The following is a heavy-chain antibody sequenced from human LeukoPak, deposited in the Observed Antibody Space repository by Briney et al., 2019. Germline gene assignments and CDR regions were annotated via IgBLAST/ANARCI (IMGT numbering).Heavy chain of an antibody. CDR3: ARNSCPSGSCYDNRGYFDY. V-gene: IGHV4-61*02. CDR1: GGSISSGSYC. D-gene: IGHD2-15*01. J-gene: IGHJ4*02. Sequence: SETLSLTCTVSGGSISSGSYCWSWIRQPAGKGLEWIGRIYTSGSTNYNPSLKSRITISVDTSKNQFSLKLSSVTAADTAVYYCARNSCPSGSCYDNRGYFDYWGQGTLVTVSS. CDR2: IYTSGST.